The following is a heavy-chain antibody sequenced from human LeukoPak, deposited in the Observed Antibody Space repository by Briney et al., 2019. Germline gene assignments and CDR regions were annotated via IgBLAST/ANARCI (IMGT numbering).Heavy chain of an antibody. Sequence: ASVTVSCKASGYTFTSYGISWVRQAPGQGLEWMGWISAYNGNTNYAQKLQGRVTMTTDTSTSTAYMELRSLRSDDTAVYYCARVLYYYDSSGYYAGYWGQGTLVTVSS. CDR2: ISAYNGNT. CDR3: ARVLYYYDSSGYYAGY. D-gene: IGHD3-22*01. CDR1: GYTFTSYG. J-gene: IGHJ4*02. V-gene: IGHV1-18*01.